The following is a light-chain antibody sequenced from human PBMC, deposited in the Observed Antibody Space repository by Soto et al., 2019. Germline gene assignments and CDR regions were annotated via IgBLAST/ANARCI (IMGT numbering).Light chain of an antibody. V-gene: IGLV2-14*03. Sequence: ALTQPASVSGSPGQSITISCTGTSSDVGGYNYVSWYQQHPGKAPKLMIFDVSNRPSGVSNRFSGSKSGNTASLTISGLQAEDEADYYCSSYTSSSTRVFGGGTKLTVL. CDR1: SSDVGGYNY. J-gene: IGLJ3*02. CDR3: SSYTSSSTRV. CDR2: DVS.